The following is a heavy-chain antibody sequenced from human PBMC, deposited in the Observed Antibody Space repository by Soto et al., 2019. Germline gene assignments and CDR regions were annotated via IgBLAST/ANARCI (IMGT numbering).Heavy chain of an antibody. CDR3: SSSVVASTAGMVDYYYYCIDV. Sequence: QVQLVQSGAEVKKPGSSVKVSCKASGGTFSSYAISWVRQAPGQGLEWMGGIIPICGTANYAQKFQGRVTITADKSTSTAYMELSSLRSEDMAVYYSSSSVVASTAGMVDYYYYCIDVWGQGTTVTVSS. D-gene: IGHD2-15*01. CDR1: GGTFSSYA. CDR2: IIPICGTA. J-gene: IGHJ6*02. V-gene: IGHV1-69*06.